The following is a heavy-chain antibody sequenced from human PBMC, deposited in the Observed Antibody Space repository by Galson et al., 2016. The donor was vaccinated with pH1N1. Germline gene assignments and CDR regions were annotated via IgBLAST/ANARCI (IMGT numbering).Heavy chain of an antibody. CDR3: VRAIGAKSAY. CDR1: GFTFGSYW. CDR2: IKQDGTEK. Sequence: SLRLSCAASGFTFGSYWMSWVRQAPGKGLEWVANIKQDGTEKYYVASVKGRFTISRDNAKNSLYLQMNSLRVEDTAVYYCVRAIGAKSAYWGQGTLVTVSS. V-gene: IGHV3-7*04. J-gene: IGHJ4*02. D-gene: IGHD4/OR15-4a*01.